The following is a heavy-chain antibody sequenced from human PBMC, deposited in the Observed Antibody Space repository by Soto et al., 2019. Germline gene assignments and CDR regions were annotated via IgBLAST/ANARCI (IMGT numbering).Heavy chain of an antibody. CDR1: GGSISSGGYY. J-gene: IGHJ6*02. CDR3: ARVVARGSLLGYSSSSGYGMDV. CDR2: IYYSGST. V-gene: IGHV4-31*03. D-gene: IGHD6-6*01. Sequence: QVQLQESGPGLVKPSQTLSLTCTVSGGSISSGGYYWSWIRQHPGKGLEWIAYIYYSGSTYYNPSHKRRVTISVDPSKNPFSLKLSSVTAADTAVYYGARVVARGSLLGYSSSSGYGMDVWGQGTTVTVSS.